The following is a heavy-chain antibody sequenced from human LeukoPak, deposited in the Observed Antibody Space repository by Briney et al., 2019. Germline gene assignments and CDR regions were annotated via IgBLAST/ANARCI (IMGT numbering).Heavy chain of an antibody. CDR1: RFTFSSYS. J-gene: IGHJ3*02. CDR2: ITTSSSYI. D-gene: IGHD3-10*01. V-gene: IGHV3-21*01. CDR3: ARGFLGITLLLGAFDI. Sequence: PGGSLRLSCAASRFTFSSYSMNWVRQAPGKGLEWVSSITTSSSYIYYADSVKGRFTISRDNAKNSLYLQMNSLRAEDTAVYYCARGFLGITLLLGAFDIWGQGTMVTVSP.